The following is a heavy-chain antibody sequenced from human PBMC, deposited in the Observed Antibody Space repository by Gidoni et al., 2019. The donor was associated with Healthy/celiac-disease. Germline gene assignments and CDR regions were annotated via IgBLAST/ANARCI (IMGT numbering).Heavy chain of an antibody. Sequence: EVRLVESGGGFVQPGVYLCLSCPASGFPFSSYWMSGVRQARGKGLEWVSNIKQDGSEKYYVDSVKGRFTISRDNAKNSLYLQMNSLRAEDTAVYYCARDGDYDFWSPYYYYGMDVWGQGTTVTVSS. CDR3: ARDGDYDFWSPYYYYGMDV. D-gene: IGHD3-3*01. CDR1: GFPFSSYW. J-gene: IGHJ6*02. CDR2: IKQDGSEK. V-gene: IGHV3-7*03.